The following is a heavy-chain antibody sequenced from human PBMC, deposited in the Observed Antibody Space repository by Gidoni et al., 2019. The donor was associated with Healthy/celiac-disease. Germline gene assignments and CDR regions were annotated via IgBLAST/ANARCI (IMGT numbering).Heavy chain of an antibody. CDR2: IRSKANSYAT. CDR3: TVLVSSSWYY. V-gene: IGHV3-73*02. J-gene: IGHJ4*02. D-gene: IGHD6-13*01. Sequence: EVQLVESGGGLVQPGGSLKLSCAASGCTFSGSAMHWVRQASGKGLEWVGRIRSKANSYATAYAASVKGRFTISRDDSKNTAYLQMNSLKTEDTAVYYCTVLVSSSWYYWGQGTLVTVSS. CDR1: GCTFSGSA.